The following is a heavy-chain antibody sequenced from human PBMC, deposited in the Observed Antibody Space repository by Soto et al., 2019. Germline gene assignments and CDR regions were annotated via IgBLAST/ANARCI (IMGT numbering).Heavy chain of an antibody. CDR3: AKSGGFDILTGYSDY. D-gene: IGHD3-9*01. Sequence: GSLRLSCAASGFTFSSYAMSWVRQAPGKGLEWVSAISGSGGSTYYADSVKGRFTISRDNSKNTLYLQMNSLRAEDTAVYYCAKSGGFDILTGYSDYWGQGTLVTVSS. CDR2: ISGSGGST. CDR1: GFTFSSYA. J-gene: IGHJ4*02. V-gene: IGHV3-23*01.